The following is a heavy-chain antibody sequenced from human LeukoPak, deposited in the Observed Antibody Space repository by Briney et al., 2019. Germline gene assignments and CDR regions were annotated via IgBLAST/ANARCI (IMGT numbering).Heavy chain of an antibody. V-gene: IGHV1-69*06. Sequence: SVKVSCKASGGTFSSHAISWVRQAAGQGLEWMGGIIPIFGTANYAQTFQGRVTISADTSTSTAYMELSSVRSEDTAVYYCASDGSGSYSAFDIWGQGTMVTVSS. D-gene: IGHD3-10*01. J-gene: IGHJ3*02. CDR2: IIPIFGTA. CDR1: GGTFSSHA. CDR3: ASDGSGSYSAFDI.